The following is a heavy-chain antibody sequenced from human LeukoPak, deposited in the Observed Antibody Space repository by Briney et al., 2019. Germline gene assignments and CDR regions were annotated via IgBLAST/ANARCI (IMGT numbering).Heavy chain of an antibody. CDR1: GFTFSNYG. J-gene: IGHJ4*02. Sequence: GGSLRLSCAASGFTFSNYGMHWVRQAPGKGLEWVAFIRYDGSTKYYADSVKGRFTISRDNSKNTLYLQMNSLRAEDTAVYYCARDGLPTYYYDSSGYYVSWGQGTLVTVSS. CDR3: ARDGLPTYYYDSSGYYVS. D-gene: IGHD3-22*01. CDR2: IRYDGSTK. V-gene: IGHV3-30*02.